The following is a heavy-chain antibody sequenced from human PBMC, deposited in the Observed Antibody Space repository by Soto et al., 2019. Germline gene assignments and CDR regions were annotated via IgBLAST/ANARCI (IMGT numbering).Heavy chain of an antibody. D-gene: IGHD5-18*01. CDR1: GFTFSSYA. CDR3: AKDKLGYSYLFDY. Sequence: GGSLRLSCAASGFTFSSYAMHWVRQAPGKGLEWVAVISYDGSNKYYADSVKGRFTISRDNSKNTLYLQMNSLRAEDTAVYYCAKDKLGYSYLFDYWGQGTLVTVSS. CDR2: ISYDGSNK. V-gene: IGHV3-30-3*01. J-gene: IGHJ4*02.